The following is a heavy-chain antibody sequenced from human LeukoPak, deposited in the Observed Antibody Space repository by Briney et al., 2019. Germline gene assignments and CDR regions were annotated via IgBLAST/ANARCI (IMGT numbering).Heavy chain of an antibody. J-gene: IGHJ5*02. CDR2: INPSGGGT. CDR3: AKGGVSTVRRENWFDP. CDR1: GYTFTSYY. Sequence: ASVKVSCKASGYTFTSYYMHWVRQAPGQGLEWMGIINPSGGGTSYAQKFQGRVTMTRDMSTSTVYMELSSLRSEDTAVYYCAKGGVSTVRRENWFDPWGQGTLVTVSS. D-gene: IGHD4-17*01. V-gene: IGHV1-46*01.